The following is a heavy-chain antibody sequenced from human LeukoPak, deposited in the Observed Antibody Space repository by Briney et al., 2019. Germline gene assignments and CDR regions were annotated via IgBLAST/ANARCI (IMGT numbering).Heavy chain of an antibody. J-gene: IGHJ4*02. CDR1: GFTFSSYA. D-gene: IGHD2-15*01. CDR2: IRGSCCST. Sequence: GGSLRLSCAASGFTFSSYAMIGVRQSPGKGLEGVSAIRGSCCSTYYADYVKGRFTISRDNSKNTLYLQMNSLRAGDTAVYYCAKDLSSSSSVVVVAAKHDYWGQGTLVTVSS. CDR3: AKDLSSSSSVVVVAAKHDY. V-gene: IGHV3-23*01.